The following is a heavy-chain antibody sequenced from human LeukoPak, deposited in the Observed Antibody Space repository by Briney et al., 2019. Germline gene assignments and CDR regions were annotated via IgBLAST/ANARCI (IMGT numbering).Heavy chain of an antibody. CDR3: AITLYDTSGYYSH. CDR1: GFTFSSYA. Sequence: GGSLRLSCAASGFTFSSYAMSWVRQAPGKGLEWVSGISGSGTRTYYADSVKGRFTISRDNSKNTLYLQMNSLRADDTALYYCAITLYDTSGYYSHWGQGTLVTVSS. V-gene: IGHV3-23*01. CDR2: ISGSGTRT. J-gene: IGHJ4*02. D-gene: IGHD3-22*01.